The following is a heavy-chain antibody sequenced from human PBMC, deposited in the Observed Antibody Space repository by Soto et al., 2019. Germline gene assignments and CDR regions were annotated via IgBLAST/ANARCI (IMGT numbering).Heavy chain of an antibody. Sequence: PSETLSLTCAVSGGSISSGGYSWSWIRQPPGKGLEWIGYIYHSRSTYYNPSLKSRVTISVDRSKNQFSLKLSSVTAADTAVYYCARALLYGSGSYRHYYGMDVWGQGTTVTVSS. CDR2: IYHSRST. CDR3: ARALLYGSGSYRHYYGMDV. D-gene: IGHD3-10*01. CDR1: GGSISSGGYS. J-gene: IGHJ6*02. V-gene: IGHV4-30-2*01.